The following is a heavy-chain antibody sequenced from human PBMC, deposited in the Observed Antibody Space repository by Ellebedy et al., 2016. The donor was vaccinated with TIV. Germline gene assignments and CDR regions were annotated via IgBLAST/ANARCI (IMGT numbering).Heavy chain of an antibody. D-gene: IGHD4-23*01. CDR3: ARESGGNGNFDY. Sequence: SETLSLTCTVSGGSISSLDHYWGWVRQPPGKGLEWIGSIYYSGSTYYNPSLKSRVTISVDTSKNQFSLKLSSVTAADTAVYYCARESGGNGNFDYWGQGTLVTVSS. CDR2: IYYSGST. J-gene: IGHJ4*02. CDR1: GGSISSLDHY. V-gene: IGHV4-39*02.